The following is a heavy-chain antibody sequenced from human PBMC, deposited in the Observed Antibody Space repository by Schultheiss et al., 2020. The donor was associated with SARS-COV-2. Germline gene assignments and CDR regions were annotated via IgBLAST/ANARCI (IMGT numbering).Heavy chain of an antibody. Sequence: SGPTLVKPTQTLTLTCTFSGFSLSTSGMRVSWIRQPPGKALEWLARIDWDDDKFYSTSLKTRLTISKDTSKNQVVLTMTNMDPVDTATYYCARIPRNRYSSSSYYFDYWGQGTLVTVSS. J-gene: IGHJ4*02. V-gene: IGHV2-70*04. CDR2: IDWDDDK. CDR3: ARIPRNRYSSSSYYFDY. CDR1: GFSLSTSGMR. D-gene: IGHD6-6*01.